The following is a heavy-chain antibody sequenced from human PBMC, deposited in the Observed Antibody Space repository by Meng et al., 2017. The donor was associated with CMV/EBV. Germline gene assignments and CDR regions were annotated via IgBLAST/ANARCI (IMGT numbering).Heavy chain of an antibody. CDR1: GFTFSDYY. V-gene: IGHV3-11*01. CDR3: AREAPWGYSYGFTHPFFDY. J-gene: IGHJ4*02. CDR2: ISSSGSTI. Sequence: LSLTCAASGFTFSDYYMSWIRQAPGKGLEWVSYISSSGSTIYYADSVKGRFTISRDNAKNSLYLQMNSLRAEDTAVYYCAREAPWGYSYGFTHPFFDYWGQGTLVTVSS. D-gene: IGHD5-18*01.